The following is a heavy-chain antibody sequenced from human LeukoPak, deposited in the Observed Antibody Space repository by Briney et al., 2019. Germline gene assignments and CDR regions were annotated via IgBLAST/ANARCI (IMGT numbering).Heavy chain of an antibody. CDR2: ISAYNGNT. J-gene: IGHJ4*02. CDR1: GYTFTSYG. V-gene: IGHV1-18*01. D-gene: IGHD6-19*01. Sequence: ASVKVSCKXSGYTFTSYGISWVRQAPGQGLERMGWISAYNGNTNYAQKLQGRVTMTTDTSTRTAYMELRSLRSGDTAVYYCASGDEAGYSSGWYAYWGQGTLVTVSS. CDR3: ASGDEAGYSSGWYAY.